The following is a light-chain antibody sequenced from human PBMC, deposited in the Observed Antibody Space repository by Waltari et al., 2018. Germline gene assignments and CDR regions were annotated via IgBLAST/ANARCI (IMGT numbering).Light chain of an antibody. CDR2: GAS. V-gene: IGKV3-15*01. Sequence: EIAMTQSPATLSVSPGDRATLSCRASQSGSSNIAWNQQKPGQAPRLLIYGASTRATGIPARFSGSGSGTEFTLTISSLQSEDFAVYYCQQYNNWPRTFGQGTKVEIK. CDR1: QSGSSN. CDR3: QQYNNWPRT. J-gene: IGKJ1*01.